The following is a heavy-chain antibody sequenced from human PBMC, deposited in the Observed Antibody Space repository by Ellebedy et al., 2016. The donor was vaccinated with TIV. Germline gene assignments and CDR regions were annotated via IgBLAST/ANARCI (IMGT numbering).Heavy chain of an antibody. CDR3: ARQVFVSGIDV. J-gene: IGHJ6*01. D-gene: IGHD3-10*02. CDR2: IYYRGRV. CDR1: GGSISSDNYY. V-gene: IGHV4-39*01. Sequence: MPSETLSLTCTVSGGSISSDNYYWACIRQPPGKGLAWIGSIYYRGRVTHNPSLTSRIPVSIDTSKNQFSLELRSVTAADTGVYYCARQVFVSGIDVWGQGTTVTVSS.